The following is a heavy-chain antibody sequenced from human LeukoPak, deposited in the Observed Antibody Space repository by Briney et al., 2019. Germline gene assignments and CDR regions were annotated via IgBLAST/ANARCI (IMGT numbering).Heavy chain of an antibody. Sequence: AASVKVSCKASGYTFTSYYMHWVRQAPGQGLEWMGIINPSGGSTSYAQKFQGRVTMTRDMSTSTVYMELSSLRSEDTAVYYCAREGSGYEFDYWGQGALVTVSS. CDR3: AREGSGYEFDY. CDR1: GYTFTSYY. CDR2: INPSGGST. D-gene: IGHD5-12*01. J-gene: IGHJ4*02. V-gene: IGHV1-46*01.